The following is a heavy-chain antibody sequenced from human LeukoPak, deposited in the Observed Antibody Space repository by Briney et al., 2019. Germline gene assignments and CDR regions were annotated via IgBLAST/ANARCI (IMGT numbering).Heavy chain of an antibody. CDR2: IYHSGST. J-gene: IGHJ4*02. D-gene: IGHD3-22*01. V-gene: IGHV4-38-2*02. Sequence: PSETLSLTCTVSGYSISSGYYWGWIRQPPGKGPEWIGSIYHSGSTYYNPSLKSRVTISVDTSKNQFSLKLSSVTAADTAVYYCASMILVGYYDSSGYYPFFDYWGQGTLVTVSS. CDR1: GYSISSGYY. CDR3: ASMILVGYYDSSGYYPFFDY.